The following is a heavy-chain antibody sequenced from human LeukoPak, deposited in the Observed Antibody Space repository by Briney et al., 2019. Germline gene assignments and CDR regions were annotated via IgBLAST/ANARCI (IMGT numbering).Heavy chain of an antibody. J-gene: IGHJ4*02. CDR3: ARDVSEGFDF. CDR2: SGTRSTSI. Sequence: PGGSLRLSCTASGFTFSGYSMNWIRQAPGKGLEWVSSSGTRSTSIYHAGSVKGRFAISRDNAKNSLYLQMNSLRAEDTALYYCARDVSEGFDFWGQGTLVTVSS. D-gene: IGHD3-3*02. CDR1: GFTFSGYS. V-gene: IGHV3-21*01.